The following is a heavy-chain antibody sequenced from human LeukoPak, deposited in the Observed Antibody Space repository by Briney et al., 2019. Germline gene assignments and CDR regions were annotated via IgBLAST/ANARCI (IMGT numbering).Heavy chain of an antibody. CDR2: IYYSGST. CDR3: ARDTDGYNYLGYYYGMDV. V-gene: IGHV4-59*01. D-gene: IGHD5-24*01. Sequence: SETLSLTCTVSGGSISSYYWSWIRQPPGEGLEWIGYIYYSGSTNYNPSLKSRVTISVDTSKNQFSLKLSSVTAADTAVYYCARDTDGYNYLGYYYGMDVWGQGTTVTVSS. CDR1: GGSISSYY. J-gene: IGHJ6*02.